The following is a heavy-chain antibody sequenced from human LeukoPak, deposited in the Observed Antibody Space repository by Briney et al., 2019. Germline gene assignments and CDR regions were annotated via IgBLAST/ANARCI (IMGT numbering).Heavy chain of an antibody. V-gene: IGHV6-1*01. CDR3: ARRLTQYDCFDP. Sequence: SQTLSLTCAISGDSVSINSVTWNWIRQSPSRGLEWLGRTYYRSTWYNGYAVSVRGRITVNPDTSKNQFSLHLTSVTPEDTAVYYCARRLTQYDCFDPWGQGILVTVSS. D-gene: IGHD2-2*01. J-gene: IGHJ5*02. CDR1: GDSVSINSVT. CDR2: TYYRSTWYN.